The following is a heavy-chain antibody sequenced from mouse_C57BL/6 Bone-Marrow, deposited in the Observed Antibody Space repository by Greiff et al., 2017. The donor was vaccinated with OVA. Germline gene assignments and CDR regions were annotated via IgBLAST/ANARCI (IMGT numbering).Heavy chain of an antibody. CDR2: ISSGSSTI. V-gene: IGHV5-17*01. D-gene: IGHD2-1*01. Sequence: EVMLVESGGGLVKPGGSLKLSCAASGFTFSDYGMHWVRQAPEKGLEWVAYISSGSSTIYYADTVKGRFTISRDNAKNTLFLQMTSLRSEDTAMDYCARPGFYYGNFDYWGQGTTLTVSS. CDR1: GFTFSDYG. J-gene: IGHJ2*01. CDR3: ARPGFYYGNFDY.